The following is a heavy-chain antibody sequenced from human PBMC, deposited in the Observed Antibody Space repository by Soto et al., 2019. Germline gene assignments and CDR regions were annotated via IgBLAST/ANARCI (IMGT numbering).Heavy chain of an antibody. V-gene: IGHV6-1*01. D-gene: IGHD3-3*01. CDR3: ARGAHTYYDFWSGYPGYGMDV. Sequence: SQTLSLTCAISGDSVSSNSAAWIWIRQSPSRGLEWLGRTYYKSKWNTDYALSVKSRITISPDTSQNLFSLDLDSVTPEDTAVYYCARGAHTYYDFWSGYPGYGMDVWGQGTTVTVSS. J-gene: IGHJ6*02. CDR1: GDSVSSNSAA. CDR2: TYYKSKWNT.